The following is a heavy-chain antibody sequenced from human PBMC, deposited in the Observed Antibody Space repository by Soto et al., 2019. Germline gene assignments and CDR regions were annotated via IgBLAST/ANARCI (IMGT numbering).Heavy chain of an antibody. CDR1: GFTFSSYE. CDR2: ISSSGSTI. Sequence: EVQLVESGGGLVQPGGSLRLSCGASGFTFSSYEMNWVRQAPGKGLGWVSYISSSGSTIYYADSVKGRFTISRDNAKNSLYLQMNSLRAEDTGVYYCARDSDVDAFDIWGQGTMVTVSS. V-gene: IGHV3-48*03. D-gene: IGHD1-26*01. CDR3: ARDSDVDAFDI. J-gene: IGHJ3*02.